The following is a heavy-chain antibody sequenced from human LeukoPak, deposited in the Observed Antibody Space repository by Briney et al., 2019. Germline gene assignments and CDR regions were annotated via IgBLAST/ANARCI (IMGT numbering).Heavy chain of an antibody. J-gene: IGHJ4*02. Sequence: AGGSLRLSCAASGFTFSSYAMSWVRQAPRKGLEWVSAISGSGGSTYYADSVKGRFTISRDNSKNTLYLQMNSLRAEDTAVYYCAKDQNYYGSGSYFDYWGQGTLVTVSS. CDR3: AKDQNYYGSGSYFDY. D-gene: IGHD3-10*01. CDR1: GFTFSSYA. V-gene: IGHV3-23*01. CDR2: ISGSGGST.